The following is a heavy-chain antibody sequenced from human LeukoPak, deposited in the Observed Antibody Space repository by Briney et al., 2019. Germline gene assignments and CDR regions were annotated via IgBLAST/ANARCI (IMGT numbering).Heavy chain of an antibody. J-gene: IGHJ4*02. CDR2: ISGSGDTT. CDR3: GKDRSFWNGADPDF. Sequence: GGSLRLSCGASGFMFRNYAMTWVRQGPGKGLEWVAGISGSGDTTNYEESVRGRFTISRDNAQNMLYLEMNSLRGDDTAVYYCGKDRSFWNGADPDFWGQGTLVTVSS. CDR1: GFMFRNYA. V-gene: IGHV3-23*01. D-gene: IGHD3-3*01.